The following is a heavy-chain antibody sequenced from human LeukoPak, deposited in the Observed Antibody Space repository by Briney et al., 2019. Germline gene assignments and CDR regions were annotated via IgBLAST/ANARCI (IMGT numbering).Heavy chain of an antibody. Sequence: ASVKVSCKASGDTFSSYAISWVRQAPGQGLEWMGGIIPIFGTANYAQKFQGRVTITTDESTSTAYMELSSLRSEDTAVYYCARGIPHYDFWGGYYTDFDYWGQGTLVTVSS. J-gene: IGHJ4*02. CDR2: IIPIFGTA. D-gene: IGHD3-3*01. CDR1: GDTFSSYA. CDR3: ARGIPHYDFWGGYYTDFDY. V-gene: IGHV1-69*05.